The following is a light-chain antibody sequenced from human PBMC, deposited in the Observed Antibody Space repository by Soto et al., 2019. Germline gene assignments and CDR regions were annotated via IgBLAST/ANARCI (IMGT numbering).Light chain of an antibody. CDR3: SSYTSASTPLV. CDR1: SSDVGSYNY. CDR2: DVS. Sequence: QSALTQPASVSGSPGQSITISCTGTSSDVGSYNYVSWYQQHPGRAPQLIIYDVSYRPSGVSDRFSGSKSGNTASLTISGLQAEDEADYYCSSYTSASTPLVFGGGTKLTVL. V-gene: IGLV2-14*03. J-gene: IGLJ2*01.